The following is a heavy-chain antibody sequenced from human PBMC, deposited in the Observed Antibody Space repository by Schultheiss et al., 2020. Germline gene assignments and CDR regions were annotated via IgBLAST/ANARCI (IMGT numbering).Heavy chain of an antibody. D-gene: IGHD2-15*01. CDR2: ISAYNGNT. CDR3: ARDRDCSGGSCYRNWFDP. V-gene: IGHV1-18*04. CDR1: GYTFTGYY. Sequence: ASVKVSCKASGYTFTGYYMHWVRQAPGQGLEWMGWISAYNGNTNYAQKLQGRVTITADESTSTAYMELSSLRSEDTAVYYCARDRDCSGGSCYRNWFDPWGQGTLVTVSS. J-gene: IGHJ5*02.